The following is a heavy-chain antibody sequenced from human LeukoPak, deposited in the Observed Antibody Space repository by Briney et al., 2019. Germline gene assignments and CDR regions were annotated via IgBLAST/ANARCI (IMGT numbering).Heavy chain of an antibody. CDR1: GGSISSSSYY. J-gene: IGHJ3*02. D-gene: IGHD3-22*01. CDR2: IYASGST. Sequence: PSETLSLTCTVSGGSISSSSYYWGWIRQPPGKGLEWIGRIYASGSTSFNPSLKSRVTISVDTSKNQFSLELSSVTATDTAVYYCARALNLYYYDTSVEPAFDIWGQGTMVTVSS. V-gene: IGHV4-61*05. CDR3: ARALNLYYYDTSVEPAFDI.